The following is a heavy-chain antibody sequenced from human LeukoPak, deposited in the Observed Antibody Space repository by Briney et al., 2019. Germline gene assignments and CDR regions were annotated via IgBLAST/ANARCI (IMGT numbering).Heavy chain of an antibody. CDR1: GFTFSSYW. V-gene: IGHV3-74*01. J-gene: IGHJ4*02. CDR3: ARDWYSSRIPGY. CDR2: INTDGSST. Sequence: GGSLRLSCAASGFTFSSYWMHWVRQAPGKGLVWVSRINTDGSSTSYADSVKGRFTISRDNAKNTLYLQMNSLRAEDTAVYYCARDWYSSRIPGYWGQGTLVTVSS. D-gene: IGHD6-13*01.